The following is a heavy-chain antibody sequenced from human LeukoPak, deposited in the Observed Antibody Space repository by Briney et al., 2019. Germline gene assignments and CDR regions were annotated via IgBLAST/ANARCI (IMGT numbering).Heavy chain of an antibody. J-gene: IGHJ5*02. Sequence: GGSLRLSCAASGFTFSSYAMHWVRQAPGKGLEWVAVISYDGSNKYYADSVKGRFTISRDNSKNTLYLQMNSLRAEDTAVYYCAKEYYGDYVNWFDPWGQGTLVTVSS. CDR3: AKEYYGDYVNWFDP. CDR1: GFTFSSYA. D-gene: IGHD4-17*01. V-gene: IGHV3-30*04. CDR2: ISYDGSNK.